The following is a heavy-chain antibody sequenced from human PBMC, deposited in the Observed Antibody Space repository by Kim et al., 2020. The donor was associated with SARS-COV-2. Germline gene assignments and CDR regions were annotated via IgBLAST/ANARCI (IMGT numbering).Heavy chain of an antibody. V-gene: IGHV3-33*05. CDR1: GFNFSSYG. Sequence: GGSLRLSCAASGFNFSSYGMHWVRQAPGKGLEWVAVISYDGSNKYYEDSVKGRFTISRDNSKNTLYLQMNSLRAEDTAVYYCARSGFGYCSSTSCYAVYFDYWGQGTLVTVSS. D-gene: IGHD2-2*01. CDR2: ISYDGSNK. J-gene: IGHJ4*02. CDR3: ARSGFGYCSSTSCYAVYFDY.